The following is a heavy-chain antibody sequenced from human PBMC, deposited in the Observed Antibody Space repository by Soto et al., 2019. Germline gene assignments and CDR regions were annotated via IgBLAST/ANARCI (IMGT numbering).Heavy chain of an antibody. V-gene: IGHV3-66*01. J-gene: IGHJ6*03. D-gene: IGHD2-15*01. Sequence: EVQLVESGGGVVQPGGSLRLSCAASGFTVSSKYMSWVRQPPGKEPEWVALVNSGGNTYYAESVKGRFTISRDRSKNTLDVQLNSLSAEDTAVYYCARDDVYCGGGRCFGVPMAVWGKGTTVTVSS. CDR3: ARDDVYCGGGRCFGVPMAV. CDR1: GFTVSSKY. CDR2: VNSGGNT.